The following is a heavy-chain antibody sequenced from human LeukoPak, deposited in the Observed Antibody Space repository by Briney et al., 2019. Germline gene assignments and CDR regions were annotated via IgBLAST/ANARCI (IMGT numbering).Heavy chain of an antibody. J-gene: IGHJ3*02. Sequence: SETLSLTSRAPRGSVAPYYWNSIPQSPGIPLDWIGYIHYSGSTKYNPSLESRVTISVDTSRNQFSLKLNSVTAADTAVYYCARDDSDYDDAFLIWGQGTMVSVSS. CDR1: RGSVAPYY. CDR3: ARDDSDYDDAFLI. CDR2: IHYSGST. V-gene: IGHV4-59*02. D-gene: IGHD5-12*01.